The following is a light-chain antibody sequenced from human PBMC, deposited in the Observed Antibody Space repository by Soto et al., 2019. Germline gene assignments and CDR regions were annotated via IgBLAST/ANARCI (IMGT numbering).Light chain of an antibody. J-gene: IGKJ4*01. CDR2: DAS. CDR1: QSISSW. CDR3: QQLNSYPHT. V-gene: IGKV1-5*01. Sequence: DIQMTQSPSTLSASVGDRVTITCRASQSISSWLAWYQQKPGKAPKLLIYDASSLESGVPSRFSGSGSGTEFTLTISSLQPDDFATYYCQQLNSYPHTFGGGTKVDIK.